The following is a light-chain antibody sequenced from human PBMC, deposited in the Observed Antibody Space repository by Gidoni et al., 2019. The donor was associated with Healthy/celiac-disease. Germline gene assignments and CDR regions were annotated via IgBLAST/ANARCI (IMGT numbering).Light chain of an antibody. CDR1: QSISSS. CDR3: QQSYSTPPET. Sequence: DIQMTQSPSSLSASVGDRVTITCRASQSISSSLNWYQQKPGKTPKLLIYAASSLQSGVPSRFSGSGSGTDFTLTISSLQPEDFATYYCQQSYSTPPETFGQGTKVEIK. CDR2: AAS. V-gene: IGKV1-39*01. J-gene: IGKJ1*01.